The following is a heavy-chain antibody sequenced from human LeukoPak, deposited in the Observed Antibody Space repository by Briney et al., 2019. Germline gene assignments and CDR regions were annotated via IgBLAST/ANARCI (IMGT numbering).Heavy chain of an antibody. CDR2: IYYSGST. CDR1: GGSIRSGGYS. D-gene: IGHD6-6*01. CDR3: ARAIAARRRVGWDYFDY. J-gene: IGHJ4*02. V-gene: IGHV4-30-4*07. Sequence: SETLSLTCAVSGGSIRSGGYSWSWIRQPPGRGLEWIGYIYYSGSTYYNPSLKSRVTISVDTSKNQFSLKLTSVTAADTAVYYCARAIAARRRVGWDYFDYWGQGTLVTVSS.